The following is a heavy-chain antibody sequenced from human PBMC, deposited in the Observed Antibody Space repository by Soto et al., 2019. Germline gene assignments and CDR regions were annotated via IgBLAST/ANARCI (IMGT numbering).Heavy chain of an antibody. CDR1: GFTFSSYA. CDR3: ARGVGAHLVPAAMLSGMDV. D-gene: IGHD2-2*01. Sequence: GGSLRLSCTASGFTFSSYAMHWVRQAPGKGLEWVAVISYDGSNKYYADSVKGRFTISRDNSKNTLYLQMNSLRAEDTAVYYCARGVGAHLVPAAMLSGMDVWGQGTKVTVSS. J-gene: IGHJ6*02. V-gene: IGHV3-30-3*01. CDR2: ISYDGSNK.